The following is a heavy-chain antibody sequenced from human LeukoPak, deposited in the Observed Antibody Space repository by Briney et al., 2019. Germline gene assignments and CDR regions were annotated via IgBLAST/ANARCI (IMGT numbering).Heavy chain of an antibody. CDR2: INTNTGNP. V-gene: IGHV7-4-1*02. Sequence: ASVKVSCKASGYTFTSYAMNWVRQAPGQGLEWMGWINTNTGNPTYAQGFTGRFVFSLDTSVSTAYLQISSLKAEDTAVYYCARWEDSGWFLGAFDTWGQGTMVTVSS. J-gene: IGHJ3*02. CDR1: GYTFTSYA. CDR3: ARWEDSGWFLGAFDT. D-gene: IGHD6-19*01.